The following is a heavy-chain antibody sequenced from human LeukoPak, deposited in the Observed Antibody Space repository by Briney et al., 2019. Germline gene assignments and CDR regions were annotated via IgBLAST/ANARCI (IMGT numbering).Heavy chain of an antibody. J-gene: IGHJ4*02. Sequence: SETLSLTCAVYGGSFSGYYWSWIRQPPGKGLEWIGEINHSGSTNYNPSLKSRVTISVDTSKNQFSLKLSSVTAADTAVYYCARTCPQREKCFDYWGQGTLVTVSS. D-gene: IGHD6-25*01. CDR3: ARTCPQREKCFDY. CDR2: INHSGST. CDR1: GGSFSGYY. V-gene: IGHV4-34*01.